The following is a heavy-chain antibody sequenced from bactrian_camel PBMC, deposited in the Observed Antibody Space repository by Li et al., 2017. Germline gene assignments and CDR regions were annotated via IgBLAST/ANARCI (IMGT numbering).Heavy chain of an antibody. D-gene: IGHD7*01. V-gene: IGHV3S11*01. CDR2: IYSDGSNT. CDR3: APTWGYEHDY. Sequence: VQLVESGGGLVQPGGSLRLSCAASGYTSSSYAMSWVRQAPGKGLEWVSSIYSDGSNTYYADSVKGRFTISRDNAKNTVYLRLNSLKTEDMGMYYCAPTWGYEHDYWSQGTQVTVS. CDR1: GYTSSSYA. J-gene: IGHJ4*01.